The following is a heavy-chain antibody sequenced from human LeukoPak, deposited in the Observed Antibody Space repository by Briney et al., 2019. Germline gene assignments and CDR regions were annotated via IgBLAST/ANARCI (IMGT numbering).Heavy chain of an antibody. CDR1: GFTFSSYS. V-gene: IGHV3-21*01. CDR2: ISSSSSYI. D-gene: IGHD6-19*01. J-gene: IGHJ3*02. CDR3: ARGIAVAGTGEAFDI. Sequence: GGSLRLSCAASGFTFSSYSMNWVRQAPGKGLEWVSSISSSSSYIYYADSVKGRFTISGDNSKNTLYLQMNSLRAEDTAVYYCARGIAVAGTGEAFDIWGQGTMVTASS.